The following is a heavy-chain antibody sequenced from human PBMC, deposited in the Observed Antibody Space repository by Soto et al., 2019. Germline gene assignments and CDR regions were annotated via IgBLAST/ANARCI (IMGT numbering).Heavy chain of an antibody. V-gene: IGHV1-8*01. CDR1: GYTFGNYD. CDR2: MNPNSANT. D-gene: IGHD1-26*01. Sequence: ASVKVSCKASGYTFGNYDRSWVRQATGQGLEWMGWMNPNSANTGYAQKFQGRVTMTRDTSITTAYMELSSLISEDTAVYYCARAIRDQLLSDNWGQGTPVTVSS. J-gene: IGHJ4*02. CDR3: ARAIRDQLLSDN.